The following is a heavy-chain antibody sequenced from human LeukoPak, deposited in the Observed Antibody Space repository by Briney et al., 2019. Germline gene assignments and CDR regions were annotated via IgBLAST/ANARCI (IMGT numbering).Heavy chain of an antibody. Sequence: PGGSLRLSCAASGFTFSFYAMYWVRQAPGKGLEWVSAISGSGGSTSYADSVKGRFTISRDNSKNTLYLQMNSLRAEDTAVYYWGKGEGAMVRGIVNYWGQGTLVTVSS. CDR2: ISGSGGST. V-gene: IGHV3-23*01. CDR3: GKGEGAMVRGIVNY. J-gene: IGHJ4*02. D-gene: IGHD3-10*01. CDR1: GFTFSFYA.